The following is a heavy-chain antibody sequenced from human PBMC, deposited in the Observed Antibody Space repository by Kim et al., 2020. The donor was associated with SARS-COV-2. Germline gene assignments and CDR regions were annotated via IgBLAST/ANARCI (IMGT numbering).Heavy chain of an antibody. CDR3: ARFPINSGTYWFDP. D-gene: IGHD1-26*01. J-gene: IGHJ5*02. V-gene: IGHV3-48*03. Sequence: DAVKSRFTISRDNAKNSLYLEMNSLRAEDTAIYYCARFPINSGTYWFDPWGQGILVTVSS.